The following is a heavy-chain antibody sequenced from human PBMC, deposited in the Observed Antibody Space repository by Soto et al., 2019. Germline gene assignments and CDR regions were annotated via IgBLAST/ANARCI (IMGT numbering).Heavy chain of an antibody. J-gene: IGHJ5*02. CDR2: IIPVYRST. V-gene: IGHV1-69*01. CDR1: GGTSKTYS. Sequence: QVQLVQSGAEVKKPGSSVKVSCKASGGTSKTYSISWVRQSPGQGLEWMGGIIPVYRSTYYTQKFQGRVTMTADESTSTAYMELSSLRSEDTAVYYCTFGLDNTNSGTGFDPWGQGTVVTVSS. CDR3: TFGLDNTNSGTGFDP. D-gene: IGHD1-26*01.